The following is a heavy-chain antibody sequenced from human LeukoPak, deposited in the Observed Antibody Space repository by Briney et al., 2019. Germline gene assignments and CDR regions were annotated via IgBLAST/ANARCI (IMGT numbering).Heavy chain of an antibody. Sequence: GGSLRLSCAASGFTVSSNYMSWVRQAPGKGLEWVSVIYSGGSTYYADSVKGRFTISRDNSKNTLYLQMNSLRAEDTAVYYCASLDYYDSSGYSFWGQGALVTVSS. V-gene: IGHV3-66*01. D-gene: IGHD3-22*01. CDR2: IYSGGST. CDR1: GFTVSSNY. CDR3: ASLDYYDSSGYSF. J-gene: IGHJ4*02.